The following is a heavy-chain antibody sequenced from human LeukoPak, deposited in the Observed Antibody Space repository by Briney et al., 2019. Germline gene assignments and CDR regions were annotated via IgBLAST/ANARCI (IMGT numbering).Heavy chain of an antibody. CDR3: VSFYETN. V-gene: IGHV3-23*01. J-gene: IGHJ4*02. CDR1: DFTFSSYT. D-gene: IGHD2-2*01. Sequence: GGSLRLSCVASDFTFSSYTMVWVRQAPGKALEWVSVIGTRGDGIHYADSVKGRFTISKDNAKNTVYLQMNNLRTEDTAVYYCVSFYETNWGRGTLVTVSS. CDR2: IGTRGDGI.